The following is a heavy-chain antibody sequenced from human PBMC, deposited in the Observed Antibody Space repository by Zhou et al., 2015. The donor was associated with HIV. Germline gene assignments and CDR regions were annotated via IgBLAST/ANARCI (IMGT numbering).Heavy chain of an antibody. CDR1: GYTFTTYD. V-gene: IGHV1-8*01. CDR3: ARAPINTVIYDS. J-gene: IGHJ4*02. Sequence: QVQLVQSGAEVKKPGASVKVSCKASGYTFTTYDINWVRQATGQGLEWLGWLNPDTGNTGYAQKFRGRIAMTRDTSKGTAYMELSGLRFGDTAMYFCARAPINTVIYDSWGRGTLVTVAS. CDR2: LNPDTGNT. D-gene: IGHD2/OR15-2a*01.